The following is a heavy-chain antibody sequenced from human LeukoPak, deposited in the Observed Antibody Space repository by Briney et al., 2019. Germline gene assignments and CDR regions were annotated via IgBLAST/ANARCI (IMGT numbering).Heavy chain of an antibody. CDR2: ISAYNGNT. CDR1: GYTFTSYV. V-gene: IGHV1-18*04. D-gene: IGHD6-6*01. Sequence: ASVKVSCKASGYTFTSYVISWVRPAPGQGVEWMGWISAYNGNTNYAQKLQGRVTLTTDTSTSTAYMGLRSRRSDDTAVYFCARVAAWGYFDYWGQGTLVTVSS. CDR3: ARVAAWGYFDY. J-gene: IGHJ4*02.